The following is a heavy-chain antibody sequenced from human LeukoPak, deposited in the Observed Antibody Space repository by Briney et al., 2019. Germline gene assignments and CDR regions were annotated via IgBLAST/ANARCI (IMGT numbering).Heavy chain of an antibody. CDR2: IWYDGSNK. J-gene: IGHJ6*02. D-gene: IGHD6-13*01. V-gene: IGHV3-33*01. CDR1: GFTFSSYG. CDR3: AREDRAAAADNYYYYYYGMDV. Sequence: GRSLRLSCAASGFTFSSYGMHWVRQAPGKGLEWVAVIWYDGSNKYYADSVKGRFTISRDNSKNTLYLQMNSLRAEDTAVYYCAREDRAAAADNYYYYYYGMDVWGQGTTVTVSS.